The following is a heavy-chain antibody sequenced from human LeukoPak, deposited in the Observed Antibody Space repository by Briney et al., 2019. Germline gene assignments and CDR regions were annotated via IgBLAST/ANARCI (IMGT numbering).Heavy chain of an antibody. V-gene: IGHV1-69-2*01. CDR1: GYTFTDYY. Sequence: ASVKVSCKASGYTFTDYYMHWVQQAPGKGLEWMGLVDPEDGETIYAEKFQGRVTITADTSTDTAYMELSSLRSEDTAVYYCATVPYYYDSSGPLGDYWGQGTLVTVSS. CDR3: ATVPYYYDSSGPLGDY. J-gene: IGHJ4*02. CDR2: VDPEDGET. D-gene: IGHD3-22*01.